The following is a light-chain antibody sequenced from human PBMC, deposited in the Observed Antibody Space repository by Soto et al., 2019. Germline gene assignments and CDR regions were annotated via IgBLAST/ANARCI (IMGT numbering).Light chain of an antibody. V-gene: IGKV1-5*03. CDR1: LSITSW. CDR2: KSS. CDR3: QKYNSYAWT. Sequence: DIQMTQSPSTLSASVGDRVTITCRASLSITSWLAWYQQKPGKAPKLLICKSSSLKSGVPSRLSGNGSVTKFPLPIRSMQADDVETYYFQKYNSYAWTFGQGTKAESK. J-gene: IGKJ1*01.